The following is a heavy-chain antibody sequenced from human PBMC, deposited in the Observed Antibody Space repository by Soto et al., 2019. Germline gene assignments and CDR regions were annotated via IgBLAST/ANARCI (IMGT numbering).Heavy chain of an antibody. V-gene: IGHV4-30-2*01. CDR2: IYHSGST. D-gene: IGHD4-17*01. CDR3: ARVRWDYGDRYYFDY. J-gene: IGHJ4*02. Sequence: QLQLQESGSGLVKPSQTLSLTCAVSGGSISSGGYSWSWIRQPPGKGLEWIGYIYHSGSTYYNPSLKSRVTISVDRSKNQFSLKLSSVTAADTAVYYCARVRWDYGDRYYFDYWGQGTLVAVSS. CDR1: GGSISSGGYS.